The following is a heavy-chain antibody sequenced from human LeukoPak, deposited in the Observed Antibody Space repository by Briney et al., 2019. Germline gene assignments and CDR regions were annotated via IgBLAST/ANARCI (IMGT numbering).Heavy chain of an antibody. CDR2: IYYSGST. Sequence: SQTLSLTCTVSGASISSGDYYWSWIRQPPGKGLECIGHIYYSGSTYYNPSLKSRVTISVDTSKNQFSLKLSSVTAADTAVYYCAREEVKSFDNWGQGTLVTVSS. CDR1: GASISSGDYY. J-gene: IGHJ4*02. CDR3: AREEVKSFDN. V-gene: IGHV4-30-4*01.